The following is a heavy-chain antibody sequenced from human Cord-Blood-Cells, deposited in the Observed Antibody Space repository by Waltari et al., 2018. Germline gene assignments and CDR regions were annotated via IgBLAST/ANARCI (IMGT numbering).Heavy chain of an antibody. J-gene: IGHJ4*02. Sequence: QVHLVQSAAEVKQPGASVKVSCKVSGYTLTALSMHSVRQAPGEGLGWMGGFDPEDGETIYAQKFQGRVTMTEDTSTDTAYMELSSLRSEDTAVYYCATDRYDILTGYQYYFDYWGQGTLVTVSS. CDR3: ATDRYDILTGYQYYFDY. V-gene: IGHV1-24*01. D-gene: IGHD3-9*01. CDR2: FDPEDGET. CDR1: GYTLTALS.